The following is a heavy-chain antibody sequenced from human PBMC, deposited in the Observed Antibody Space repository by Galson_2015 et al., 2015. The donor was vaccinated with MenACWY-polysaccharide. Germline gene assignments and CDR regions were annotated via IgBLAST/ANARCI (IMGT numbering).Heavy chain of an antibody. CDR2: IKSKSDGGTA. J-gene: IGHJ4*02. CDR1: GFTFSNAW. CDR3: TTVGNFYEGGY. D-gene: IGHD3-3*01. Sequence: SLRLSCAASGFTFSNAWMNWVRQAPGGGLEWVGRIKSKSDGGTADYAAPVKGRFTVSRDDSKNTLYLQMNSLKTEDTAVYYCTTVGNFYEGGYWGQGTLVTVSS. V-gene: IGHV3-15*01.